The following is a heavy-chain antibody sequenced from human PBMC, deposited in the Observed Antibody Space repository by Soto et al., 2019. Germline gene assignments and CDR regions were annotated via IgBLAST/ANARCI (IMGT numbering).Heavy chain of an antibody. CDR1: GFTFSSYW. CDR2: IKRDGSEE. V-gene: IGHV3-7*01. Sequence: EVPLVESGGGLVQPGGSLRLSCEASGFTFSSYWMNWVRQAPGKGLEWVASIKRDGSEENYVDSVKGRFTISRDNAKNSLYLQMNSLRAEDTAVYYCARETFAAEDYWGQGTLVSVSS. CDR3: ARETFAAEDY. D-gene: IGHD3-10*01. J-gene: IGHJ4*02.